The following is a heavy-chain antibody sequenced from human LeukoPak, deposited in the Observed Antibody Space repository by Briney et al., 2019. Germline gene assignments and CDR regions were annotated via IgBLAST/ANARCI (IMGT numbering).Heavy chain of an antibody. Sequence: SQTLSLTCAISGDSVSSNIAAWNWIRQSPSRGLEWLGRTYYRSRWYYDYALSVRSRITINPDTSKSQFSLQLNSVTPEDTAVYYCARDVSWRIDYWGQGTLVTVSS. CDR1: GDSVSSNIAA. J-gene: IGHJ4*02. CDR2: TYYRSRWYY. D-gene: IGHD6-13*01. V-gene: IGHV6-1*01. CDR3: ARDVSWRIDY.